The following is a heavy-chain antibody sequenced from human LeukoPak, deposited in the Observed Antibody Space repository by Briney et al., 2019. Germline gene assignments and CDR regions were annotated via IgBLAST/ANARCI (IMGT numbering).Heavy chain of an antibody. CDR3: ARAGAPNIGAAVPPRPYYSMDV. J-gene: IGHJ6*02. CDR1: GFTFSSYS. CDR2: ITSRSSYT. D-gene: IGHD6-13*01. Sequence: PGGSLRLSCAASGFTFSSYSMNWVRQAPGRGLEWVSSITSRSSYTYNADSVKGRFIISRDNAKNSLYLQMNSLRAEDTAVYYCARAGAPNIGAAVPPRPYYSMDVWGQGTTVTVSS. V-gene: IGHV3-21*01.